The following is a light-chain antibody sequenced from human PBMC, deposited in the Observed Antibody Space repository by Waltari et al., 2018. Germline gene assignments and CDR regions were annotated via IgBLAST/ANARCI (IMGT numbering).Light chain of an antibody. CDR1: NVGSKS. J-gene: IGLJ2*01. CDR3: QVWDVSSHHVV. V-gene: IGLV3-21*02. CDR2: DDR. Sequence: SYVLTQPPSVSVAPGQTARITCGGDNVGSKSVHWYQQRPGQAPVLVVYDDRDRPSEIPERFSGSNSGNTDTLTISRVEAGDEADYYCQVWDVSSHHVVFGGGTKLTVL.